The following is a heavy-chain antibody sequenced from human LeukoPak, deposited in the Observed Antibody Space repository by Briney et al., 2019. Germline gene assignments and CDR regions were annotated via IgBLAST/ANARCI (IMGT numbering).Heavy chain of an antibody. V-gene: IGHV3-23*01. CDR3: AKHEGGSMDV. Sequence: GGSLRLSCAASGLTFSNSAMSWVRQAPGKGLEWVSAISGSGGSTYYADSVKGRFTISRDNSKNTLYLQMNSLRAEDTAVYYCAKHEGGSMDVSGQGTTVTVSS. J-gene: IGHJ6*02. CDR2: ISGSGGST. D-gene: IGHD3-16*01. CDR1: GLTFSNSA.